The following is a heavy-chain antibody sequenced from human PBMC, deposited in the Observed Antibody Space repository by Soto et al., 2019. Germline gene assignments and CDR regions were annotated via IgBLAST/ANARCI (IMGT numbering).Heavy chain of an antibody. CDR1: GFTFSDYY. CDR3: ARDYSDSSGFFGDYYGMDV. D-gene: IGHD3-22*01. Sequence: LRLSFAASGFTFSDYYMIWIRQAPGKGLEWVSYISSSGNSIYYADSVKGRFTISRDSAKNSLYLQMNSLRAEDTAVYYCARDYSDSSGFFGDYYGMDVWGQGTTVTVSS. J-gene: IGHJ6*01. CDR2: ISSSGNSI. V-gene: IGHV3-11*01.